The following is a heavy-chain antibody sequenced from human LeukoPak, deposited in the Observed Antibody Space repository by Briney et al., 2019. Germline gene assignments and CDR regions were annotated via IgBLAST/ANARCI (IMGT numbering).Heavy chain of an antibody. D-gene: IGHD5-12*01. CDR3: ARGKWLGYFDY. Sequence: WASVKVSCKASGYTFTSYAMHWVRQAPGQRLEWMGWINAGNGNTKYSQKFQGRVTITRDTSASTAYMELSSLRSEDTAVYYCARGKWLGYFDYWGQGTLVTVSS. CDR2: INAGNGNT. J-gene: IGHJ4*02. CDR1: GYTFTSYA. V-gene: IGHV1-3*01.